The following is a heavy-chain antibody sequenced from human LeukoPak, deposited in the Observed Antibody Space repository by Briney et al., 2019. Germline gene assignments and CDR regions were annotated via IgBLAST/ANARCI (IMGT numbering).Heavy chain of an antibody. J-gene: IGHJ3*02. V-gene: IGHV4-38-2*02. CDR2: IYYSGST. Sequence: SETLSLTCAVSGYSIGAGFHWGWFRQPPGKALEWIGTIYYSGSTYYNPSLKSRLTISVDTSKNQFSLKLRFVTAADTAMYYCARDQIKTEDVFDIWGQGTMVTVSS. CDR1: GYSIGAGFH. CDR3: ARDQIKTEDVFDI.